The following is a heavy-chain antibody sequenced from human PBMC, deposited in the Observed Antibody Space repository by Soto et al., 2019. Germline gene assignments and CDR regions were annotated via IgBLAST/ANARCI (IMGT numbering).Heavy chain of an antibody. D-gene: IGHD1-26*01. CDR3: ARRGGASGTYYFDY. V-gene: IGHV4-61*01. Sequence: QVQLQESGPGLVKPSETLSLTCTVSGGSVSSGSYYWSWIRQPPGKGLEWIGYMYYSGSTNYNPSLKSRVTISGDTSKIQFSLRLSSVTAADTAVYYCARRGGASGTYYFDYWGQGTLVTVSS. CDR2: MYYSGST. J-gene: IGHJ4*02. CDR1: GGSVSSGSYY.